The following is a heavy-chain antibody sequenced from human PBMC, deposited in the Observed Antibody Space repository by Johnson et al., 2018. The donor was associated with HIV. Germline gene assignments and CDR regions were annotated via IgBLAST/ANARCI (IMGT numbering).Heavy chain of an antibody. CDR3: ARKVVTADDAFDI. Sequence: VQLVESGGGVVQPGRSLRLSCAASGFTFSSYAMHWVRQAPGKGLEWVSGINWNGGSTGYADSVKGRFTISRDNSKNTLYLQMGSLRAEDMAVYYCARKVVTADDAFDIWGQGTMVTVSS. D-gene: IGHD2-21*02. CDR1: GFTFSSYA. V-gene: IGHV3-64*07. J-gene: IGHJ3*02. CDR2: INWNGGST.